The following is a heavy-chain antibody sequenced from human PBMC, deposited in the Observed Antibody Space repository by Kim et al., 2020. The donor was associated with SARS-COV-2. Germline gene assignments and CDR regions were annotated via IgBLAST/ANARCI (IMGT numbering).Heavy chain of an antibody. Sequence: SETLSLTCTVSGGSISSYYWSWIRQPAGKGLEWIGRIYTSGSTNYNPSLKSRVTMSVDTSKNQFSLKLSSVTAADTAVYYCARGGAIAVAGRYYYGMDVWGQGTTVTVSS. V-gene: IGHV4-4*07. D-gene: IGHD6-19*01. CDR3: ARGGAIAVAGRYYYGMDV. J-gene: IGHJ6*02. CDR2: IYTSGST. CDR1: GGSISSYY.